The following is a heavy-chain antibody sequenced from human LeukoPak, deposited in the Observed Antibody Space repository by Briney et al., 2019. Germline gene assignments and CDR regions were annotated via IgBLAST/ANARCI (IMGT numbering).Heavy chain of an antibody. CDR2: ISWNSGNI. CDR1: GFTFDDYA. D-gene: IGHD6-6*01. J-gene: IGHJ4*02. Sequence: GGSLRLSCAASGFTFDDYAMNWVRQAPGEGLEWVSGISWNSGNIDYADSVKGRFTISRDNAKNSLYLQMNSLRAEDTALYSCAKDHSYSISQHYFDYWGQGTLVTVSS. V-gene: IGHV3-9*01. CDR3: AKDHSYSISQHYFDY.